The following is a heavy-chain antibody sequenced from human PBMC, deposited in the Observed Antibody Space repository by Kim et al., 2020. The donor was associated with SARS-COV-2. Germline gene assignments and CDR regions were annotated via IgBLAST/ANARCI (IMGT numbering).Heavy chain of an antibody. J-gene: IGHJ6*02. CDR2: ISAYNGNT. CDR1: GYTFTSYG. D-gene: IGHD3-3*01. CDR3: ARYYGVAVPDYYYGMDV. V-gene: IGHV1-18*04. Sequence: ASVKVSCKASGYTFTSYGISWVRQAPGQGLEWMGWISAYNGNTNYAQKLQGRVTMTTDTSTSTAYMELRSLRSDDTAVYYCARYYGVAVPDYYYGMDVWGQGTTVTVSS.